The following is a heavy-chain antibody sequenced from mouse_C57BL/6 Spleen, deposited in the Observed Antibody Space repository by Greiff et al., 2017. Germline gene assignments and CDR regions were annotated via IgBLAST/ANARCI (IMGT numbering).Heavy chain of an antibody. J-gene: IGHJ4*01. Sequence: QVQLQQPGAELVKPGASVKLSCKASGYTFTSYWMHWVKQRPGQGLEWIGMIHPNSGSTNYNEKFKSKATLTVDKSSSTAYMQLSSLTSEDSAVYYCARSDYYGSRRAMDYWGQGTSVTVSS. V-gene: IGHV1-64*01. CDR1: GYTFTSYW. CDR3: ARSDYYGSRRAMDY. CDR2: IHPNSGST. D-gene: IGHD1-1*01.